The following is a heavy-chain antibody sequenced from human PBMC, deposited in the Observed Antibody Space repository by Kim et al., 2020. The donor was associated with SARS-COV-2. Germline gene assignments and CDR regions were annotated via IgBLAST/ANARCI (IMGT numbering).Heavy chain of an antibody. D-gene: IGHD3-10*01. CDR3: ATPLYMVRGIEGNY. CDR1: GFTFSSYG. V-gene: IGHV3-30*03. Sequence: GGSLRLSCAASGFTFSSYGMHWVRQAPGKGLEWVAVISYDGSNKYYADSVKGRFTISRDNSKNTLYLQMNSLRAEDTAVYYCATPLYMVRGIEGNYWGQGTLVTVSS. J-gene: IGHJ4*02. CDR2: ISYDGSNK.